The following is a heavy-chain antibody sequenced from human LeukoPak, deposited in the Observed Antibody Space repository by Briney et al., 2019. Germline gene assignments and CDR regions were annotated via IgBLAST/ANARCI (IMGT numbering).Heavy chain of an antibody. Sequence: PSETLSLTCTVSGGSISSYYWSWIRQPPGKGLEWIGYIYYSGSTNYNPSLKSRVTISVDTSKNQFSLKLSSVTAADTAVYYCARGPAHYYDSSGYRRTPHFDYWGQGTLVTVSS. CDR1: GGSISSYY. CDR3: ARGPAHYYDSSGYRRTPHFDY. V-gene: IGHV4-59*01. CDR2: IYYSGST. D-gene: IGHD3-22*01. J-gene: IGHJ4*02.